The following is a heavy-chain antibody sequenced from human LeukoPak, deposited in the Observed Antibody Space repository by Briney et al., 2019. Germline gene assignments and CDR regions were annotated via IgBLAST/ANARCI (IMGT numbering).Heavy chain of an antibody. Sequence: ASVKVSCEASGYTFTGYYMHWVRQAPGQGLEWMGWINPNSGGTNYAQKFQGRVTMTRDTSISTAYMELSRLRSDDTAVYYCAIYNYYGSGSSIETDYWGQGTLVTVSS. CDR2: INPNSGGT. CDR3: AIYNYYGSGSSIETDY. D-gene: IGHD3-10*01. CDR1: GYTFTGYY. V-gene: IGHV1-2*02. J-gene: IGHJ4*02.